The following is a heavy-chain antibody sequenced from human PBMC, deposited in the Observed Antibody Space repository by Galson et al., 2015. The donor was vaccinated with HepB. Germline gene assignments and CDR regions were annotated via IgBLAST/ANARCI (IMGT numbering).Heavy chain of an antibody. V-gene: IGHV3-30*18. CDR3: AKEENGDGVGAFDI. Sequence: SLRLSCAASGFTFSSYGMHWVRQAPGKGLEWVAVISYDGSNKYYADSVKGRFTISRDNSKNTLYLQMNSLRAEDTAVYYCAKEENGDGVGAFDIWGQGTMVTVSS. CDR1: GFTFSSYG. D-gene: IGHD4-17*01. CDR2: ISYDGSNK. J-gene: IGHJ3*02.